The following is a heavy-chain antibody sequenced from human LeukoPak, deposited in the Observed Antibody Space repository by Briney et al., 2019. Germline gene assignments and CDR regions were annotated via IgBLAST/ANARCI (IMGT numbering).Heavy chain of an antibody. CDR1: GGSFSGYY. J-gene: IGHJ4*02. D-gene: IGHD5-18*01. V-gene: IGHV4-34*01. CDR3: ASRGTAMAFDY. CDR2: INHSGST. Sequence: PSETLSLTCAVYGGSFSGYYWSWIRQPPGKGLEWNGEINHSGSTNYNPSLKSRVTISVDTSKNQFSLKLSSVTAADTAVYYCASRGTAMAFDYWGQGTLVTVSS.